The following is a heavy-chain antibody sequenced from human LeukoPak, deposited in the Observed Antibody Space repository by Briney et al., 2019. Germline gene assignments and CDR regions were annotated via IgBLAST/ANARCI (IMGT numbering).Heavy chain of an antibody. CDR2: INPNSGGT. CDR1: GYTFTGYY. J-gene: IGHJ4*02. D-gene: IGHD3-22*01. CDR3: AREFYYDSSGYHY. Sequence: ASVKVSCKASGYTFTGYYMHWLRQAPGQGLEWMGWINPNSGGTNYAQKFQGRVTMTRDTSISTAYMELSRLRSDDTAVYYCAREFYYDSSGYHYWGQGTLVTVSS. V-gene: IGHV1-2*02.